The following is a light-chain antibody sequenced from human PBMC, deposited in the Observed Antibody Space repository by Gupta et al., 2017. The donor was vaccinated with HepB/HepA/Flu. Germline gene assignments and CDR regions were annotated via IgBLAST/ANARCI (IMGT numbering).Light chain of an antibody. Sequence: ERVMTQSPVTLSVSPGERATLSCRASQSVSSNLAWYQQKPGQAPRLLIYGASTGATAIPARFSGSGSGTEFTLTISGLQSEDFAVYYCQQYDNWPPLTFGQGTRLEIK. CDR2: GAS. CDR1: QSVSSN. J-gene: IGKJ5*01. V-gene: IGKV3-15*01. CDR3: QQYDNWPPLT.